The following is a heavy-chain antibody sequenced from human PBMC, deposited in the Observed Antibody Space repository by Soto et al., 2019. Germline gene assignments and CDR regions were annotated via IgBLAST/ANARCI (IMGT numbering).Heavy chain of an antibody. J-gene: IGHJ3*02. CDR2: ISWNSGSI. CDR1: GFTFDDYA. CDR3: AKDMDCSSASCQDDAFDI. D-gene: IGHD2-2*01. Sequence: GGSLRLSCAASGFTFDDYAMHWVRQAPGKGLEWVSGISWNSGSIGYADSVKGRFTISRDNAKNSLYLQMNSLRAEDTALYYGAKDMDCSSASCQDDAFDIWGQGTMVTVSS. V-gene: IGHV3-9*01.